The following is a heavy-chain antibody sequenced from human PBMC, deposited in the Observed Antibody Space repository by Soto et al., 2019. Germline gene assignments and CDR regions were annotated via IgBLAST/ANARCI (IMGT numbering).Heavy chain of an antibody. CDR3: AASYSSGWQIDY. J-gene: IGHJ4*02. CDR2: IVVGSGNT. Sequence: ASVKVSCKASGFTFTSSAMQWVRQARGQRLEWIRWIVVGSGNTNYAQKFQERVTITRDMSTSTAYMELSSLRSEDTAVYYCAASYSSGWQIDYWGQGTLVTVSS. V-gene: IGHV1-58*02. CDR1: GFTFTSSA. D-gene: IGHD6-19*01.